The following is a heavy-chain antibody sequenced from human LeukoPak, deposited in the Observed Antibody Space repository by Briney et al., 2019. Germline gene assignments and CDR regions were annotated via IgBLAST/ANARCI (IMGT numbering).Heavy chain of an antibody. CDR3: ARDRLQYYYDSSGYRPHNWFDP. CDR2: IYYSGST. CDR1: GGSISSYY. V-gene: IGHV4-59*12. D-gene: IGHD3-22*01. J-gene: IGHJ5*02. Sequence: SETLSLTCTVSGGSISSYYWNWIRQPPGKGLEWIGYIYYSGSTYYNPSLKSRVIISIDTSRNQFSLKLNSVTAADTAVYYCARDRLQYYYDSSGYRPHNWFDPWGQGTLVTVSS.